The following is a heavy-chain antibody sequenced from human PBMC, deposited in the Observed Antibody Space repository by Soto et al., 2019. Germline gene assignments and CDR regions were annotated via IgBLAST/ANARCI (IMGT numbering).Heavy chain of an antibody. CDR3: VKNSGWFKT. Sequence: QLLQSGGGLVQPGGSLTLSCAASGFTFGTTDMSWVRQAPGEGLEWVSTIDGSGGITYYADSVKGRLTISRDNSRKTVYLKMNSRRGDDTALYYCVKNSGWFKTWGQGALVTFSS. D-gene: IGHD3-10*01. CDR1: GFTFGTTD. J-gene: IGHJ5*02. CDR2: IDGSGGIT. V-gene: IGHV3-23*01.